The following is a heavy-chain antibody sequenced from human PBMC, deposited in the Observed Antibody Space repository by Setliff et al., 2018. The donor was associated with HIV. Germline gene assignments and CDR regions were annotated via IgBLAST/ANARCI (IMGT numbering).Heavy chain of an antibody. D-gene: IGHD6-6*01. V-gene: IGHV4-39*07. J-gene: IGHJ4*02. Sequence: LSLTCTVSGGSISSSSYYWGWIRQPPGKGLEWIGSIYYSGSTYYNPSLKSRVTISVDTSKNQFSLKLSSVTAADTAVYYCARAVQLGYFDYWGQGTLVTVSS. CDR2: IYYSGST. CDR3: ARAVQLGYFDY. CDR1: GGSISSSSYY.